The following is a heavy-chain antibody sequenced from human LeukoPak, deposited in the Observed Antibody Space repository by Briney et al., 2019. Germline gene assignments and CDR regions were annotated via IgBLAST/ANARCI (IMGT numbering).Heavy chain of an antibody. Sequence: GGSLRLSCAASGFTFSSYAMSWVRQAPGKGREWVSAISGSGGSTYYADSVKGRFTISRDNSMNTLYLQMNSLRAEDTAVYYCAKVPSVYCSSTSCYLDYWGQGTLVTVSA. CDR3: AKVPSVYCSSTSCYLDY. CDR1: GFTFSSYA. J-gene: IGHJ4*02. CDR2: ISGSGGST. V-gene: IGHV3-23*01. D-gene: IGHD2-2*01.